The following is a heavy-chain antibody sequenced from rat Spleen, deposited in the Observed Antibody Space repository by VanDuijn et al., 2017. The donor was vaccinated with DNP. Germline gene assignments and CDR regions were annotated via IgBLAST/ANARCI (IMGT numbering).Heavy chain of an antibody. CDR1: DYSINSYY. CDR3: ARWTYYFDY. Sequence: QLQESGPGLVKPSQSLSLTCSVTDYSINSYYWAWIRKFPGNKMEWIGHISYSGSATYNPSLKSRISITRDTSKNQFFLQLSSVTTEDTATYYCARWTYYFDYWGQGVMVTVSS. CDR2: ISYSGSA. J-gene: IGHJ2*01. V-gene: IGHV3-1*01.